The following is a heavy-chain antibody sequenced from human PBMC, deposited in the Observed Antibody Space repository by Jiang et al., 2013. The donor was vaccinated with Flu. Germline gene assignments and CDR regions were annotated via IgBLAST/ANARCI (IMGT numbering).Heavy chain of an antibody. V-gene: IGHV4-39*01. CDR2: IYYSGST. J-gene: IGHJ4*02. Sequence: LLKPSETLSLTCTVSGGSISSSNYYWGWIRQPPGRGLEWIGSIYYSGSTFYNPSLKSRVTISVDTSKNQFSLKLSSVTAADTAVYYCARRDISSWSNFDYWGQGTLVTVSS. CDR1: GGSISSSNYY. CDR3: ARRDISSWSNFDY. D-gene: IGHD6-13*01.